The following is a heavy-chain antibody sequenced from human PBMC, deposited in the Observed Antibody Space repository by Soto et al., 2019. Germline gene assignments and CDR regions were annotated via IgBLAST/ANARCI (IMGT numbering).Heavy chain of an antibody. CDR1: GFTFSSYA. D-gene: IGHD3-22*01. J-gene: IGHJ3*02. CDR3: ARDLDYYDSDAFDI. Sequence: QVQLVESGGGVVQPGRSLRLSCAASGFTFSSYAMHWVRQAPGKGLEWVAVISYDGSNKYYADSVKGRFTISRDNSKNTLYLQMNSLRAEDTAVYYCARDLDYYDSDAFDIWGQGTMVTVSS. CDR2: ISYDGSNK. V-gene: IGHV3-30-3*01.